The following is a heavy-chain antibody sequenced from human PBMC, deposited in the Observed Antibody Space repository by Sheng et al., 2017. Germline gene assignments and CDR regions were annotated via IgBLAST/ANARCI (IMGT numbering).Heavy chain of an antibody. CDR1: GGSFSGYY. Sequence: QVQLQQWGAGLLKPSETLSLTCAVYGGSFSGYYWSWIRQPPGKGLEWIGEINHSGSTNYNPSLKSRVTISVDTSKNQFSLKLSSVTAADTAVYYCARRRIQLWRVGMDVWGQGTTGHRLL. CDR3: ARRRIQLWRVGMDV. D-gene: IGHD5-18*01. V-gene: IGHV4-34*01. CDR2: INHSGST. J-gene: IGHJ6*02.